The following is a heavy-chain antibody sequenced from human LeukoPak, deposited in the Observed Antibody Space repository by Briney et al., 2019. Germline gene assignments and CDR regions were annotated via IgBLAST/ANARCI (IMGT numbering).Heavy chain of an antibody. Sequence: SETLSLTCTVSGGSISSSSYYWGWIRQPPGKGLEWIGSIYYSGSTYYNPSLKNRVTISVDTSKNQFSLKLSSVTAADTAVYYCARDPIRRDGYNRGNYWGQGTLVTVSS. CDR2: IYYSGST. D-gene: IGHD5-24*01. V-gene: IGHV4-39*07. CDR3: ARDPIRRDGYNRGNY. J-gene: IGHJ4*02. CDR1: GGSISSSSYY.